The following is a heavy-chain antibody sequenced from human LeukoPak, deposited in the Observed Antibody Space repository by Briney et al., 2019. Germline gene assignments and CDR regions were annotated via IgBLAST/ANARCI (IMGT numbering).Heavy chain of an antibody. CDR3: ARVWDYEVRKDY. Sequence: PSETLSLTCAVYGGSFSGYYWSWIRQPPGKGLEWIGEINHSGSTNYNPSLKSRVTVSVDTSKNQFSLKLSSVTAADTAVYYCARVWDYEVRKDYWGQGTLVTVSS. CDR1: GGSFSGYY. J-gene: IGHJ4*02. V-gene: IGHV4-34*01. CDR2: INHSGST. D-gene: IGHD1-7*01.